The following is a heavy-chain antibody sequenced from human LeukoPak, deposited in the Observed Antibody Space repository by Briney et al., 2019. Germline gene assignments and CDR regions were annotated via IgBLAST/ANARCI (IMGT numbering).Heavy chain of an antibody. CDR3: ARHLMTNQYDRSGYYDY. D-gene: IGHD3-22*01. CDR1: GGSISSTSHY. J-gene: IGHJ4*02. Sequence: PSETLSLTCNVSGGSISSTSHYSGWLPQPPGKGLEWAGSIYYSGITYYNPSLKSRVTISVDTSNNQFSLKLSSVTAADTAVYYCARHLMTNQYDRSGYYDYWGQGTLVTVSS. CDR2: IYYSGIT. V-gene: IGHV4-39*01.